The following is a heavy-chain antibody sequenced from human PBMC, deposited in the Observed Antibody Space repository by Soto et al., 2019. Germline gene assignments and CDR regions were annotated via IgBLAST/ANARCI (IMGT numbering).Heavy chain of an antibody. CDR2: INPNSGGT. CDR1: GYTFSGYY. J-gene: IGHJ6*02. V-gene: IGHV1-2*02. CDR3: ARSLTEGYCTITGCYTRPLYGMDV. D-gene: IGHD2-2*02. Sequence: VTVSCKASGYTFSGYYIHWLRQAPGQGLEWMGWINPNSGGTNYAQKFQGSVTVTRDTPTSTAYMELSRLTSDDTAVYYCARSLTEGYCTITGCYTRPLYGMDVWGQGTTVTVSS.